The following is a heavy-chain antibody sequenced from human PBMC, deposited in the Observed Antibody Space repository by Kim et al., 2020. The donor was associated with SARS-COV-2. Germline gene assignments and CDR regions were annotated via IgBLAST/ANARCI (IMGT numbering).Heavy chain of an antibody. CDR3: AKASSRGAYLTYFDY. D-gene: IGHD1-26*01. Sequence: ADSVKGRFTISRDDSKNTLHLQRNGLRAEDTAVYYCAKASSRGAYLTYFDYWGPGTLVTVSS. J-gene: IGHJ4*02. V-gene: IGHV3-23*01.